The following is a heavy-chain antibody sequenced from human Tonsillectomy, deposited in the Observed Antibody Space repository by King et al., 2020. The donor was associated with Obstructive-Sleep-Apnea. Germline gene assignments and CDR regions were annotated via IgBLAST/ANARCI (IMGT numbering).Heavy chain of an antibody. CDR3: ARDRLLWFGERGYGMDV. CDR2: ISYDGSNK. J-gene: IGHJ6*02. CDR1: GFTFSSYA. V-gene: IGHV3-30*04. Sequence: VQLVESGGGVVQPGRSLRLSCAASGFTFSSYAMHWVRQAPGKGLEWVAVISYDGSNKYYADSVKGRFTISRDNSKNTLYLQMNSLRAEDTAVYYCARDRLLWFGERGYGMDVWGQGTTVTVSS. D-gene: IGHD3-10*01.